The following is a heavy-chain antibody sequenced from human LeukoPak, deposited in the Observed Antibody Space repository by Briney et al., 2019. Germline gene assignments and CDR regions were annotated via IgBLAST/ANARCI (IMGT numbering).Heavy chain of an antibody. CDR2: ISSSSSYI. V-gene: IGHV3-21*01. D-gene: IGHD3-9*01. CDR1: GFTFSSYS. CDR3: ARVLRYFDWLFYYGMDI. J-gene: IGHJ6*02. Sequence: PGGSLRLSCAASGFTFSSYSMNWVRQAPGKGLEWVSSISSSSSYIYYADSVKGRFTISRDNAKNSLYLQMNSLRAEDTAVYYCARVLRYFDWLFYYGMDIWGQGTTVTVSS.